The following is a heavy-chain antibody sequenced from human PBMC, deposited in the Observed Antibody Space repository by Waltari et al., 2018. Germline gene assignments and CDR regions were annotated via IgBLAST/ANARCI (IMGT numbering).Heavy chain of an antibody. J-gene: IGHJ5*02. D-gene: IGHD6-19*01. CDR3: ARHPYSSGST. V-gene: IGHV4-59*08. Sequence: QLQLQESGPGLVKPSETLSLTCTVSGGSISSYYWRWIRQPPGKGLEWIGYIYYSGSTIYNSALQGRVTISIGTSKKHFYLRLSSVTAADTAMYYCARHPYSSGSTWGQGTLVTVSS. CDR2: IYYSGST. CDR1: GGSISSYY.